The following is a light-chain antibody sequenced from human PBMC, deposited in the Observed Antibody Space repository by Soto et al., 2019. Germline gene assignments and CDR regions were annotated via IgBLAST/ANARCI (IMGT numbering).Light chain of an antibody. Sequence: DIQMTQSPSTLSASVGDRVTITCRASQSISDGLAWYQQKPGKAPKVLIYKASGLESGVPSRFSGSGSGTEFPLTITSLQPDDFATYYCQQYNSYPITFGQGTRLEIK. J-gene: IGKJ5*01. CDR3: QQYNSYPIT. CDR2: KAS. V-gene: IGKV1-5*03. CDR1: QSISDG.